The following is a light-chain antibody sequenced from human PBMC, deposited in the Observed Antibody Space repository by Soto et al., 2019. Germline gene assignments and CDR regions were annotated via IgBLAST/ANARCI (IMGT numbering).Light chain of an antibody. Sequence: EIVLTQSPATLSFSPGERATLSCWASQSVSSYFAWYQQKPGQAPRLLIYDASNRATGIPARFSGSGSGTDFTLTISSLEPEDFAVYYCQQRSNWPPLTFGGGTKVEIK. V-gene: IGKV3-11*01. CDR2: DAS. CDR1: QSVSSY. CDR3: QQRSNWPPLT. J-gene: IGKJ4*01.